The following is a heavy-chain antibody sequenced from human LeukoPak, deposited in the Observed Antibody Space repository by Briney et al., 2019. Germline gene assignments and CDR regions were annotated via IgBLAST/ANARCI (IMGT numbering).Heavy chain of an antibody. D-gene: IGHD3-3*01. CDR2: ISYDGSNK. CDR3: AKDFGYYDFWSGPLDY. CDR1: GFTFSSYG. V-gene: IGHV3-30*18. Sequence: PGRSLRLSCAASGFTFSSYGMLWVRQAPGKGLEWVAVISYDGSNKYYADSVKGRFTISRDNSKNTLYLQMNSLRAEDTAVYYCAKDFGYYDFWSGPLDYWGQGTLVTVSS. J-gene: IGHJ4*02.